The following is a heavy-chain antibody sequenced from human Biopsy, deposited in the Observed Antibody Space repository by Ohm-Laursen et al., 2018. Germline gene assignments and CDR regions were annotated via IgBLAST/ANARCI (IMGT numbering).Heavy chain of an antibody. CDR3: ARMPHFDY. Sequence: TLSLTCTVTDKSINKYYWSWLRQPAGKGLEYIGRILFSGDTNPDYNPSLKSRVTMSVDTSKNQFSLRLIYVTAADTAVYYCARMPHFDYWGQGILVTVSS. V-gene: IGHV4-4*07. J-gene: IGHJ4*02. CDR2: ILFSGDT. CDR1: DKSINKYY. D-gene: IGHD2-2*01.